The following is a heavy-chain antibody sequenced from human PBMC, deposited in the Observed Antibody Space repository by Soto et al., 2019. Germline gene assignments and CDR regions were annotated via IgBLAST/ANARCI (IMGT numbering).Heavy chain of an antibody. Sequence: PSETLSLTCAVSGGSFNRFYWSWIRQPPGMGLEWIGEINHRGSTSYNSSLKGRDTISIDTSKRQFSLKLNSVTSADTAVYYCASRAKHDYDSSGPDFDSWGQGIQVT. V-gene: IGHV4-34*01. CDR2: INHRGST. CDR1: GGSFNRFY. D-gene: IGHD3-22*01. J-gene: IGHJ4*02. CDR3: ASRAKHDYDSSGPDFDS.